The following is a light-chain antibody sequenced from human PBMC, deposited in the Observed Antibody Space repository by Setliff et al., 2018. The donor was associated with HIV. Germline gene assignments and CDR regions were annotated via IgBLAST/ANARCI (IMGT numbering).Light chain of an antibody. CDR3: CSNTGSNTFV. CDR2: QAT. Sequence: QSVLTQPASVSGSPGQSITISCTGTSSDIGRYNLVSWYQQYPGKAPKLMIYQATKRPSGVSNRFSGSKSGNVASLTISGLQAEDEADYYCCSNTGSNTFVFGTGTRSPS. J-gene: IGLJ1*01. V-gene: IGLV2-23*01. CDR1: SSDIGRYNL.